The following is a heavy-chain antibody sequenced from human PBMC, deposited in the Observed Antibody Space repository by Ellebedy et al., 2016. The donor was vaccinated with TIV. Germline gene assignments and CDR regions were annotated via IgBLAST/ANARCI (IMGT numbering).Heavy chain of an antibody. CDR2: IVGSGA. D-gene: IGHD2-21*02. J-gene: IGHJ5*02. V-gene: IGHV3-23*01. CDR1: GFTFSPYA. Sequence: PGGSLRLSCAASGFTFSPYAMAWVRQAPGKGLEWVSGIVGSGAEKYADSVKGRFTISRDNSRNTLYLQMNSVRAEDSAIYYCGRDAVTGNGRWDWLDPWGQGNLVTVSS. CDR3: GRDAVTGNGRWDWLDP.